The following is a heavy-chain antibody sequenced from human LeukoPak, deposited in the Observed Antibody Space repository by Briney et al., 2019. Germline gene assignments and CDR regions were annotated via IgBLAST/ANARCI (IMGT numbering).Heavy chain of an antibody. V-gene: IGHV4-4*07. CDR1: GGSISSYY. D-gene: IGHD3-10*01. CDR3: AREGKYYGSGSYYDYYYGMDV. J-gene: IGHJ6*02. CDR2: IYTSGST. Sequence: SETLSLTCTVSGGSISSYYWSWIRQPAGKGLEWIGRIYTSGSTNYNPSLKSRVTMSVDTSKNQFSLKLSSVTAADTAVYYCAREGKYYGSGSYYDYYYGMDVWGQGTTVTDPS.